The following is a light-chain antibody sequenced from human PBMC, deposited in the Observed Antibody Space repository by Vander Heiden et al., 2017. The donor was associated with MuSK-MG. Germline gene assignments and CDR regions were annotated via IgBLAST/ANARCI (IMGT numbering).Light chain of an antibody. CDR3: HVWDSGAVV. CDR2: RDT. Sequence: SYELTQPPSVSVALGQTASLPCGGNNIGSKNAHWYQQKPGQAPGLVIYRDTNRPSGIPDRFSGSKSGNTATLTISRAQAGDESDYYCHVWDSGAVVFGGGT. CDR1: NIGSKN. J-gene: IGLJ2*01. V-gene: IGLV3-9*01.